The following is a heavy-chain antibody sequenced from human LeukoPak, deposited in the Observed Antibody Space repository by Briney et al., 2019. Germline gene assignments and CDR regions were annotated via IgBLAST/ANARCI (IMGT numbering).Heavy chain of an antibody. J-gene: IGHJ4*02. D-gene: IGHD3-10*01. V-gene: IGHV3-30*18. CDR3: AKDQGSGYYGSGPVGY. CDR1: GFTFGSYG. CDR2: ISYDGSNK. Sequence: GRSLRLSCAASGFTFGSYGMHWVRQAPGKGLEWVAVISYDGSNKYYADSVKGRFTISRDNSKNTLYLQMNGLRAEDTAVYYCAKDQGSGYYGSGPVGYWGQGTLVTVSS.